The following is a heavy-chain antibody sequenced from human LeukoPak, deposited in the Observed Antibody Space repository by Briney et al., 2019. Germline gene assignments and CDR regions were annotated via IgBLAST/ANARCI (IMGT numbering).Heavy chain of an antibody. D-gene: IGHD2-15*01. J-gene: IGHJ4*02. CDR2: IYYSGST. CDR3: AREGSGPIDY. V-gene: IGHV4-31*03. Sequence: SETLSLTCTVSGGSISSGGYYWSWIRQHPGKGLEWIGYIYYSGSTYYNPSLKSRVTISVDTSKNQFSLKLSSVTAADTAVYYCAREGSGPIDYWGQGTLVTGSS. CDR1: GGSISSGGYY.